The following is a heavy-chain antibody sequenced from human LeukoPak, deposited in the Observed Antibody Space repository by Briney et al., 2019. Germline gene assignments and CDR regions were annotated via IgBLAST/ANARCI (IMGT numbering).Heavy chain of an antibody. V-gene: IGHV4-34*01. CDR2: INHSGST. Sequence: PSETLSLTCAVYGGSFSGYYWSWIRQPPRQGLEWIGEINHSGSTNYNSSLKSRVTISVDTSKTQFSLKLSSVTAADTAVYYCARGTSRKGIAAAGRFDYWGQGTLVTVSS. D-gene: IGHD6-13*01. CDR3: ARGTSRKGIAAAGRFDY. J-gene: IGHJ4*02. CDR1: GGSFSGYY.